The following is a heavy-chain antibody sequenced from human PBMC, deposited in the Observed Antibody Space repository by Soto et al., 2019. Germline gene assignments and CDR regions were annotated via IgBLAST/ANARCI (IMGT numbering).Heavy chain of an antibody. CDR3: ARSQGSSTSLEIYYYYYYGMDV. CDR2: IIPISDTT. Sequence: QVKLVQSGAEVKKPGSSVKVSCKASGGTFSSYAISWVRQPPGQGLEWMGGIIPISDTTNYAQKFQGRVTITADESTSTAYMELSSLRSEDTAVYYCARSQGSSTSLEIYYYYYYGMDVWGQGTTVTVSS. V-gene: IGHV1-69*01. D-gene: IGHD2-2*01. CDR1: GGTFSSYA. J-gene: IGHJ6*02.